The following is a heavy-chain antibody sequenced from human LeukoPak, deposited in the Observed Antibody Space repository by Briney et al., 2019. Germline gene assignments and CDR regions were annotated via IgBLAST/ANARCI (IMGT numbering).Heavy chain of an antibody. V-gene: IGHV1-18*01. Sequence: ASVKVSCKDSGYTFTSYGISWVRQAPGQGLEWMGWISAYNGNTNYAQKLQGRVTMTTDTSTSTAYMELRSLRSDDTAVYYCARGHYDILTGNNWFDPWGQGTLVTVSS. CDR2: ISAYNGNT. D-gene: IGHD3-9*01. J-gene: IGHJ5*02. CDR3: ARGHYDILTGNNWFDP. CDR1: GYTFTSYG.